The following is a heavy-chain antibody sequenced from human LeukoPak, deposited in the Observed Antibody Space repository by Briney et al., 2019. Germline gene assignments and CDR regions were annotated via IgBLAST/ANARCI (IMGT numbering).Heavy chain of an antibody. Sequence: GGSLRLSCAASGFTVSSNYMSWVRQAPGKGLEWVSVIYSGGSTYYADSVKGRFTISRDNSKNTLYLQMNSLRAEDTAVYYCARRSVAGTGLGYYYYYGMDVWGQGTTVTVSS. CDR1: GFTVSSNY. CDR2: IYSGGST. J-gene: IGHJ6*02. D-gene: IGHD6-19*01. CDR3: ARRSVAGTGLGYYYYYGMDV. V-gene: IGHV3-66*01.